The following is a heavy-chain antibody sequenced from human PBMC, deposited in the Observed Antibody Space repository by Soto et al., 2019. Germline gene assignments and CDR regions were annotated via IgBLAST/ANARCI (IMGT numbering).Heavy chain of an antibody. V-gene: IGHV3-30*18. D-gene: IGHD2-21*02. CDR3: ANELVTTSSYRD. J-gene: IGHJ4*02. CDR2: ISFDGNSK. Sequence: QVQLVESGGGVVQPGRSLRLSCAGSGFSLSNYGMHWVRQAPGKGLEWVAVISFDGNSKYYADSVKGRFTISRDGSKNTLYLHMDSLSAEDTAVYYCANELVTTSSYRDWGQGTLVIVSS. CDR1: GFSLSNYG.